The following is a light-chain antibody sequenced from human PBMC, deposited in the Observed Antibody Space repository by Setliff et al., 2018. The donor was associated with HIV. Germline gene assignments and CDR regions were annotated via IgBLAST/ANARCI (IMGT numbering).Light chain of an antibody. CDR2: EVI. CDR3: CSYAGSSYV. J-gene: IGLJ1*01. Sequence: SVLTQPASVSGSPGQSITISCTGTSSDIGSYNLVSWYQQHPGKVPKLKIYEVIKRPSGVSNRSSGSKSGNTASLTISGLQAEDEADYYCCSYAGSSYVFGTGTKVTVL. V-gene: IGLV2-23*02. CDR1: SSDIGSYNL.